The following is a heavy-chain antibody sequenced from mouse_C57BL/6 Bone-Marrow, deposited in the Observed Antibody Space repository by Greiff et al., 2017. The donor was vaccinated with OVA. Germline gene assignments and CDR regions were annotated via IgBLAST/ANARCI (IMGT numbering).Heavy chain of an antibody. V-gene: IGHV14-3*01. D-gene: IGHD1-1*01. J-gene: IGHJ4*01. CDR3: ARPTVVANYAMDY. Sequence: EVQLQQSVAELVRPGASVKLSCTASGFNIKNTYMHWVKQRPEQGLEWIGRIDPANGNPKYAPKFPGTATITADTSANTADLQRSSLTSEDTAIYYGARPTVVANYAMDYWGQGTSVTVSS. CDR2: IDPANGNP. CDR1: GFNIKNTY.